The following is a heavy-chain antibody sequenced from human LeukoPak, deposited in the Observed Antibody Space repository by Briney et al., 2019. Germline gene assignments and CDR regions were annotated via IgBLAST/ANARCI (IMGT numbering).Heavy chain of an antibody. CDR2: ISSAGTT. D-gene: IGHD6-13*01. J-gene: IGHJ4*02. CDR1: GFTVSSSY. Sequence: SGGSLRLSCAASGFTVSSSYMSWVRQAPGKGLEWVSIISSAGTTYYADSVKGRFTISRDNSKNTVYLQVNGLRDEDTAVYYCARDLEAANTYYFDYWGQGTMVTVSS. V-gene: IGHV3-66*01. CDR3: ARDLEAANTYYFDY.